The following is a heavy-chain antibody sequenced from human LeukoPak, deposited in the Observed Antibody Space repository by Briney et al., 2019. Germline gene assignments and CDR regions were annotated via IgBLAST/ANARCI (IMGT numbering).Heavy chain of an antibody. D-gene: IGHD3-22*01. Sequence: GGSLRLSCSASGFTFSSYGMHWVRQAPGKGLEWVAFIRYDGSNKYYADSVKGRFTISRDNSKNTLYLQMNSLRAEDTAVYYCAKDQEYYYDSSGTDHWGQGTLVTVSS. J-gene: IGHJ5*02. V-gene: IGHV3-30*02. CDR1: GFTFSSYG. CDR3: AKDQEYYYDSSGTDH. CDR2: IRYDGSNK.